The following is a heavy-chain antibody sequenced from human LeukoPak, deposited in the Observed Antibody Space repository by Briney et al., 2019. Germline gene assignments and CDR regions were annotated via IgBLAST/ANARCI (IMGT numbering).Heavy chain of an antibody. D-gene: IGHD3-10*01. J-gene: IGHJ4*02. CDR3: AKDAVAPGSGGDYFDY. CDR1: GFTVSSYA. CDR2: FTASGGST. V-gene: IGHV3-23*01. Sequence: GGSLRLSCAASGFTVSSYAMSWVRQAPGKGLEWVSVFTASGGSTKYADSVKGRFTISRDNSKNTLYLQMNSLRAEDTAVYYCAKDAVAPGSGGDYFDYWGQKTLVTVSS.